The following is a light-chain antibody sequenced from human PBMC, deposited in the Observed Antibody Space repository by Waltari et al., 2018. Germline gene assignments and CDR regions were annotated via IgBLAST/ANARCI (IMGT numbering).Light chain of an antibody. CDR2: IDT. J-gene: IGLJ3*02. CDR3: AACDDCLNTWV. V-gene: IGLV1-44*01. CDR1: GSNIGSKT. Sequence: QSVLTQPPSASGTPGQRVTISCSGSGSNIGSKTVNWYQQFPGTPPKLLVDIDTQRPSWVPDRISGSQSGTSASLAISWLQSDDEADYYCAACDDCLNTWVFGGGTKLTVL.